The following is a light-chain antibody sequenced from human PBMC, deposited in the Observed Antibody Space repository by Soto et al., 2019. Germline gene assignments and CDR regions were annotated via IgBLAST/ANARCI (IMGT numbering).Light chain of an antibody. CDR2: DVS. V-gene: IGLV2-11*01. J-gene: IGLJ1*01. Sequence: QSVLTQPRSVSGSPGQSVSISCTGTSSDVGGYTYVSWYQQHPGKAPKVMIYDVSKRPSGVPDRFSGSKSGNTASLTISGLQSDHEADYYCCSYAGRYTYVFGTGTNVIV. CDR1: SSDVGGYTY. CDR3: CSYAGRYTYV.